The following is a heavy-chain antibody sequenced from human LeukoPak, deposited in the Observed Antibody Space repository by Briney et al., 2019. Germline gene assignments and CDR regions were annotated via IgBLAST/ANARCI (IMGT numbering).Heavy chain of an antibody. CDR1: GYSISSGYY. CDR2: IYYRRST. V-gene: IGHV4-38-2*02. D-gene: IGHD3-10*01. CDR3: ARHPDVISMV. J-gene: IGHJ6*04. Sequence: SETLSLTCTVSGYSISSGYYWGWIRQPPGRELEWIASIYYRRSTHYNPSIASLKSRVTISGDTSKNQFSLKLSSVTAADTAVYYCARHPDVISMVWGKGTTVTISS.